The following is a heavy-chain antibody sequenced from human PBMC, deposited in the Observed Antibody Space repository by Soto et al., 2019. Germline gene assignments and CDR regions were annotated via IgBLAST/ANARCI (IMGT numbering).Heavy chain of an antibody. CDR3: AARKYCPSTTCFDP. D-gene: IGHD2-2*01. Sequence: PGGSLRLSYAASGFTVSITYMTWVRHVPGKGLEWVSIIYSDGHTYYTDSVKGRFTVSRDRSNNTLYLQMNSLRVEDAAIYYCAARKYCPSTTCFDPWGQGTLVTVSS. CDR1: GFTVSITY. J-gene: IGHJ5*02. V-gene: IGHV3-66*01. CDR2: IYSDGHT.